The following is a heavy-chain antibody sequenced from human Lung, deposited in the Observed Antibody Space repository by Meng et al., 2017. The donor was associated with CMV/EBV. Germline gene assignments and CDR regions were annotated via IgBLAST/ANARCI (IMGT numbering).Heavy chain of an antibody. J-gene: IGHJ4*02. CDR3: ARDGEYSSLREAVDY. Sequence: SGFAYSSYAMDWVRQAPGKGLEWVAVISYDGSNKYYADSVKGRFTISRDNSKNTLYLQMNSLRAEDTAVYYCARDGEYSSLREAVDYWGQGTLVTVSS. V-gene: IGHV3-30*01. CDR1: GFAYSSYA. CDR2: ISYDGSNK. D-gene: IGHD6-6*01.